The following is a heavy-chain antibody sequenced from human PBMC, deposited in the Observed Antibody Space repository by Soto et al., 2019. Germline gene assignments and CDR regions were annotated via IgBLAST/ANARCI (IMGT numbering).Heavy chain of an antibody. CDR1: GFTFSRYA. Sequence: PGGTLRLSCAASGFTFSRYAMHWVRQAPGKGLKWVAVISYDGSNKYYADSVKGRFTISRDNSKNTLYLQMNSLRAEDTAVYYCSKSDIMGTYFDYSGQGTLVTVSS. CDR3: SKSDIMGTYFDY. CDR2: ISYDGSNK. D-gene: IGHD2-8*01. V-gene: IGHV3-30-3*02. J-gene: IGHJ4*02.